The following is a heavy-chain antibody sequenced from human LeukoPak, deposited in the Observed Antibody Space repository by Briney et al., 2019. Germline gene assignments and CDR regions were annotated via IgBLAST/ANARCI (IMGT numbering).Heavy chain of an antibody. D-gene: IGHD4-17*01. CDR2: MYSGGST. Sequence: PGGSLRLSCAASGLTASTNYMSWVRQAPGQGLEWVSVMYSGGSTYYANSVKGRFTISRDNSNNTLYLQMNSLRAEDTAVYYCARVAVRDYGDYVGDYWGQGTLVTVSS. CDR1: GLTASTNY. J-gene: IGHJ4*02. CDR3: ARVAVRDYGDYVGDY. V-gene: IGHV3-53*01.